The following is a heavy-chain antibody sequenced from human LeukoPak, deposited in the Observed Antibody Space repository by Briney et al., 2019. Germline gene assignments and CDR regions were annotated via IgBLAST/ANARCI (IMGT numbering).Heavy chain of an antibody. J-gene: IGHJ6*02. CDR2: ISKDGGNT. D-gene: IGHD1-14*01. V-gene: IGHV3-43*02. Sequence: HSGGSLRLSCAASGFTLGAFAMHWVRQAPGKGLEWVSLISKDGGNTYYADSVKGRFTISRDNSKDSLYLQMNSLRTEDSALYYCATWAFYHNLDVWGQGITVIVSS. CDR1: GFTLGAFA. CDR3: ATWAFYHNLDV.